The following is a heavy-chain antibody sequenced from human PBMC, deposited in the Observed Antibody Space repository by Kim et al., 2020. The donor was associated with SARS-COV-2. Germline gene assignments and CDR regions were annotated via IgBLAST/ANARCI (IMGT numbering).Heavy chain of an antibody. CDR2: ISSTVNT. CDR1: GDSVKNSSYY. CDR3: ARASRKPLINIDS. J-gene: IGHJ4*02. D-gene: IGHD3-16*01. Sequence: SETLSLTCSVSGDSVKNSSYYLGWLRQPPGRGLEYISSISSTVNTFQNPSLKSRLTMSVDMSTNQFSLRLKSVTAADTAVYYCARASRKPLINIDSWGQGTLVTVSS. V-gene: IGHV4-39*07.